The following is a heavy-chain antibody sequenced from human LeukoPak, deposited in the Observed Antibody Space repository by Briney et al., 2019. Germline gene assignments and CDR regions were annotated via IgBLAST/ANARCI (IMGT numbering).Heavy chain of an antibody. Sequence: PGGSLRLSCAASGFVFSSDWMTWVRQAPGKGLEWVASINEGGSGKYYVDSVKGRFTISRDNAQKSLYLEMHSLRAEDTAVYYCARAVTSTEGYWGQGTLVTVSS. J-gene: IGHJ4*02. CDR3: ARAVTSTEGY. V-gene: IGHV3-7*03. CDR2: INEGGSGK. D-gene: IGHD4-17*01. CDR1: GFVFSSDW.